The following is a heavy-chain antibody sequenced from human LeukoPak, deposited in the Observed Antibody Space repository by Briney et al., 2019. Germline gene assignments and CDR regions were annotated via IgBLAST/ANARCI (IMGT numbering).Heavy chain of an antibody. D-gene: IGHD3-10*01. CDR1: GYTFTIYY. CDR2: INPSGGST. CDR3: ARDKPSGSGSYYSRSVRGYFDY. V-gene: IGHV1-46*01. Sequence: ASVKVSCKASGYTFTIYYMHWVRQAPGQGLEWMGIINPSGGSTSYAQKFQGRVTMTRDTSTSTVYMELSSLRSEDTAVYYCARDKPSGSGSYYSRSVRGYFDYWGQGTLVTVSS. J-gene: IGHJ4*02.